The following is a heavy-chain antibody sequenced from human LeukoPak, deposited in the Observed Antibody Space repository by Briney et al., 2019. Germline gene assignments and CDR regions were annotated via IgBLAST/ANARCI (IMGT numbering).Heavy chain of an antibody. CDR2: ISYGGSNK. D-gene: IGHD3-22*01. Sequence: PGGSLRLSCAASGFTFSSYGMHWVRQAPGKGLEWVAVISYGGSNKYYADSVKGRFTISRDNSKNTLYLQMNSLRAEDTAVYYCAKVINYYDSSGYDPLFDYWGQGTLVTVSS. CDR1: GFTFSSYG. V-gene: IGHV3-30*18. CDR3: AKVINYYDSSGYDPLFDY. J-gene: IGHJ4*02.